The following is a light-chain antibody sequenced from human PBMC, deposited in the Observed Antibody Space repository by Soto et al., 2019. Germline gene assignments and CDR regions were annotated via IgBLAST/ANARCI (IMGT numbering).Light chain of an antibody. CDR3: GSYAGSNNML. CDR2: EVS. J-gene: IGLJ2*01. CDR1: SSDVGGYNY. Sequence: QSALTQPPSASRSPGQSVTISCAGTSSDVGGYNYVSWYQQHPGKAPKLMIYEVSKRPSGVPDRFSGSKSGNTASLTVSGLQAEDEAEYYCGSYAGSNNMLFGGGTKLTVL. V-gene: IGLV2-8*02.